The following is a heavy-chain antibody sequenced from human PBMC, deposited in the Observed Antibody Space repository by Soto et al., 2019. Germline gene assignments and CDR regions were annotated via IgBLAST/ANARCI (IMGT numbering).Heavy chain of an antibody. V-gene: IGHV4-61*01. Sequence: QVQLQESGPGLVKPSETLSLTCTVSGGSVSSGSYYWSWIRQPPGKGLEWIGYIYYSGSTNYNPSLKSRVTISVDTPKNQSSLKLSSVTAADTAVYYCARGIEGWYQGRYYYGMDVWGQGTTVTVSS. J-gene: IGHJ6*02. CDR1: GGSVSSGSYY. CDR3: ARGIEGWYQGRYYYGMDV. D-gene: IGHD6-19*01. CDR2: IYYSGST.